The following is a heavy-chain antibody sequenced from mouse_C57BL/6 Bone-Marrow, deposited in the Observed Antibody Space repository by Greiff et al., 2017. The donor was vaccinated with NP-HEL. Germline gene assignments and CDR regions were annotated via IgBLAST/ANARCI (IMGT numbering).Heavy chain of an antibody. CDR3: ARGRQLRPFAY. J-gene: IGHJ3*01. D-gene: IGHD3-2*02. V-gene: IGHV1-42*01. CDR1: GYSFTGYY. CDR2: INPSTGGT. Sequence: EVQLVESGPELVKPGASVKISCKASGYSFTGYYMNWVKQSPEKSLEWIGEINPSTGGTTYNQKFKAKATLTVDKSSSTAYMQLKSLTSEDSAVYYCARGRQLRPFAYWGQGTLVTVSA.